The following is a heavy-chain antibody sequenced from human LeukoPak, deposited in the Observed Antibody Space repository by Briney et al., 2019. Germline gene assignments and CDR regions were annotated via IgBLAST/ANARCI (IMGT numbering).Heavy chain of an antibody. D-gene: IGHD1-1*01. J-gene: IGHJ4*02. Sequence: PSETLSLTCTVSGGSISSSSYYWGWVRQPPGKGREWGGSINDSGSTYYNPSLKSRVTISVHTSKNQFSLNLSSVTAADTAVYYCARLNWNYDDYWGQGTLVTVSS. CDR2: INDSGST. CDR1: GGSISSSSYY. CDR3: ARLNWNYDDY. V-gene: IGHV4-39*01.